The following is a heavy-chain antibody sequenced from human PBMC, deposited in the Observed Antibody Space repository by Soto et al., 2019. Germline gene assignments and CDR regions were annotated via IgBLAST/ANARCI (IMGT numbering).Heavy chain of an antibody. D-gene: IGHD3-10*01. J-gene: IGHJ4*02. CDR1: GGSISSSSYY. Sequence: NPSETLSLTCTVSGGSISSSSYYWGWIRQPPGKGLERIGSIYYSGSTYYNPSLKSRVTISVDTSKNQFSLKLSSVTAADTAVYYCASGPYYYGSGSYFLYWGQGTLVTVSS. CDR2: IYYSGST. V-gene: IGHV4-39*01. CDR3: ASGPYYYGSGSYFLY.